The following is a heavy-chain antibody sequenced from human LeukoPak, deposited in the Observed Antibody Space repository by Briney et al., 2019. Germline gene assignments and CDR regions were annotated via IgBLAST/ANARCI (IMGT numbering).Heavy chain of an antibody. CDR3: ARVVYDRFHYTYYFDY. Sequence: GGSLRLSCAASGFTFSSYAMSWVRQAPGKGLEWFSPIMGSGGSTYYADSVKGRFTISRDNSKNTLYLQMNSLRAEDTAVYYCARVVYDRFHYTYYFDYWGQGTLVTVSS. CDR2: IMGSGGST. J-gene: IGHJ4*02. D-gene: IGHD2-2*02. CDR1: GFTFSSYA. V-gene: IGHV3-23*01.